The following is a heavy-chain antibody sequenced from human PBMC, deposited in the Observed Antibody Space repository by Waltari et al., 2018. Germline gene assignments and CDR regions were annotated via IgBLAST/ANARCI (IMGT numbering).Heavy chain of an antibody. CDR3: AKDSPIAARPISLHFDY. J-gene: IGHJ4*02. CDR2: ISGRGGST. CDR1: AFTFSSYA. V-gene: IGHV3-23*01. Sequence: EVQLLESGGGLVQPGGSLRLSCAASAFTFSSYAMSWVRQAPGKGLEWVSAISGRGGSTYYADSVKGRFTISRDNSKNTLYLQMNSLRAEDTAVYYCAKDSPIAARPISLHFDYWGQGTLVTVSS. D-gene: IGHD6-6*01.